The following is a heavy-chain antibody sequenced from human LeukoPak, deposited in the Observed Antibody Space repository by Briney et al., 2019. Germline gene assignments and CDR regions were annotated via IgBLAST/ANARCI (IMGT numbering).Heavy chain of an antibody. J-gene: IGHJ4*02. V-gene: IGHV3-15*01. D-gene: IGHD4-17*01. CDR1: GFTFSNAW. CDR3: TTSRWSGDYDHDY. Sequence: PGGSLRLSCAASGFTFSNAWMSWVRQAPGKGLEWVGRIKSKTDGGTTDYAAPVKGRFTISRDDSKNTLYLQMNSLKTEDTAVYYCTTSRWSGDYDHDYWGQGTLVTVSS. CDR2: IKSKTDGGTT.